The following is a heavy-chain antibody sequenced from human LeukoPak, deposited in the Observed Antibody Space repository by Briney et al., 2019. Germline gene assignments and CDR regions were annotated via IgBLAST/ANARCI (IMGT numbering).Heavy chain of an antibody. D-gene: IGHD1-14*01. Sequence: GESLKISCKGSGYSFTSCWIGWVRQMPGKGLEWMGIIYPGDSDTRYSPSFQGQVTISADKSISTAYLQWSSLKASDTAMYYCARPSPHLATPESFAFDIWGQGTMVTVSS. J-gene: IGHJ3*02. CDR1: GYSFTSCW. CDR3: ARPSPHLATPESFAFDI. CDR2: IYPGDSDT. V-gene: IGHV5-51*01.